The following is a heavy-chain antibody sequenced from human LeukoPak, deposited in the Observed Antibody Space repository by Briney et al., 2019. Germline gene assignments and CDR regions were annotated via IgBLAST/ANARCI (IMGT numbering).Heavy chain of an antibody. CDR1: GYTFTSYY. Sequence: ASVKVSCKASGYTFTSYYMHWVRQAPGQGLEWMGIINPSGGSTTYAQRFQGRVTMTRDTSTSTVYMELSSLRSEDTAVYYCARDTTDDMAYWGQGTLVTVSS. CDR3: ARDTTDDMAY. D-gene: IGHD1-1*01. J-gene: IGHJ4*02. CDR2: INPSGGST. V-gene: IGHV1-46*01.